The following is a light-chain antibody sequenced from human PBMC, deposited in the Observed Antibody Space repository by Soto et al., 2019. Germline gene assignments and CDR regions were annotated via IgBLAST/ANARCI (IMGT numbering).Light chain of an antibody. V-gene: IGLV2-11*01. CDR2: DVS. J-gene: IGLJ1*01. CDR1: SSDVGGYNY. Sequence: QSALTQPRSVSGSPGQSGTISCTGTSSDVGGYNYVSWYQQHPGKAPKLMIYDVSKRPSGVPDRFSGSKSGNTASLTISGLQAEDEADYYCCSYAGSYDYVFGTGTKLTVL. CDR3: CSYAGSYDYV.